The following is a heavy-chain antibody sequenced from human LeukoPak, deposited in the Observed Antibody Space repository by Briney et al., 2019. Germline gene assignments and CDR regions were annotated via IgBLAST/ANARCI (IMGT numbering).Heavy chain of an antibody. J-gene: IGHJ4*02. CDR3: ASYDILTGHDY. Sequence: SETLSLTCTVSGGSISSYYWSWIRPPPGKGLEWIGYIYYSGSTNYNPSLKSRVTISVDTSKNQFSLKLSSVTAADTAVYYCASYDILTGHDYWGQGTLVTVSS. D-gene: IGHD3-9*01. V-gene: IGHV4-59*08. CDR1: GGSISSYY. CDR2: IYYSGST.